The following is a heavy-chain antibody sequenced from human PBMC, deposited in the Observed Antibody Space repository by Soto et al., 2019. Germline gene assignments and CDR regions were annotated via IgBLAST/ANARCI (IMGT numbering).Heavy chain of an antibody. V-gene: IGHV1-18*01. CDR3: ARDSDYDILTGYYPDFDY. D-gene: IGHD3-9*01. CDR2: ISAYNGNT. CDR1: GYTFTSYG. Sequence: ASVKVACKACGYTFTSYGISWVRQAPGQGLEWMGWISAYNGNTNYAQKLQGRVTMTTDTSTSTAYMELRSLRSDDTAVYYCARDSDYDILTGYYPDFDYWGQGTLVTVSS. J-gene: IGHJ4*02.